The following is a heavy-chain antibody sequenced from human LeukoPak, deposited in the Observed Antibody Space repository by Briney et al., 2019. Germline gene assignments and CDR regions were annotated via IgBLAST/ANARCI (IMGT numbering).Heavy chain of an antibody. CDR3: AREAHSYGTGDY. V-gene: IGHV1-2*06. J-gene: IGHJ4*02. CDR2: INPNSGGT. D-gene: IGHD5-18*01. Sequence: WASVKVSCKASGYTFTGYYMHWVRQAPGQGLEWMGRINPNSGGTNYAQKFQGRVTMTRDTSISTAYMELSRLRSDDTAVYYCAREAHSYGTGDYWGQGTLVTVSS. CDR1: GYTFTGYY.